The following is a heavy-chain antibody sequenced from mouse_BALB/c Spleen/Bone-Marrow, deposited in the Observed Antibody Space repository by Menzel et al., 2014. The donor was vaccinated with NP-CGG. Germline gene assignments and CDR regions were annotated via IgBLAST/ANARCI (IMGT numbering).Heavy chain of an antibody. V-gene: IGHV1-87*01. J-gene: IGHJ3*01. CDR2: IYPGDGDT. Sequence: QVQLQQSGAELARPGASVKLSCKASGYTFTSYWMQWVKQRPGQGLEWIWAIYPGDGDTRYTQKFKGKATLTADKSSSIAYMQLSSLASEDSAVYYCARGDTATWFAYWGQGTLVTVSA. CDR1: GYTFTSYW. D-gene: IGHD1-2*01. CDR3: ARGDTATWFAY.